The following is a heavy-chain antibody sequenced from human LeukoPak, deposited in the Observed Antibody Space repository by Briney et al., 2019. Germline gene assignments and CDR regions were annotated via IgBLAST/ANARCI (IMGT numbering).Heavy chain of an antibody. CDR3: ARGYWYYDFWSGPTNPGFDP. CDR2: INHSGST. D-gene: IGHD3-3*01. CDR1: GGSISSSSYY. Sequence: SETLSLTCTVSGGSISSSSYYWGWIRQPPGKGLEWIGEINHSGSTNYNPSLKSRVTISVDTSKNQFSLKLSSVTAADTAVYYCARGYWYYDFWSGPTNPGFDPWGQGTLVTVSS. J-gene: IGHJ5*02. V-gene: IGHV4-39*07.